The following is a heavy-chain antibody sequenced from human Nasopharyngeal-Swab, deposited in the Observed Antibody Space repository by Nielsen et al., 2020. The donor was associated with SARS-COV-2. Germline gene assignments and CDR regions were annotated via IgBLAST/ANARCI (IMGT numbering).Heavy chain of an antibody. D-gene: IGHD6-6*01. CDR2: ISYDGSNK. CDR3: ARGSSSYYFDY. CDR1: GFTFNNAW. J-gene: IGHJ4*02. V-gene: IGHV3-30-3*01. Sequence: GGSLRLSCAASGFTFNNAWMIWVRQAPGKGLEWVAVISYDGSNKYYADSVKGRFTISRDNSKNTLYLQMNSLRAEDTAVYYCARGSSSYYFDYWGQGTLVTVSS.